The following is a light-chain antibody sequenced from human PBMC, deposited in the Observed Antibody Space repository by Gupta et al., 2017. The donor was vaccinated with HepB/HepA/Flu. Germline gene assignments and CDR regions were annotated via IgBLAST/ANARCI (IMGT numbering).Light chain of an antibody. CDR2: DVN. Sequence: QSALTQPASVSGSPGQSITIPCTGTSSDIGGHNYVSWYQQHPGKAPKVMIFDVNTRPSGVPNRFSGSKSGNTASLTISGLQAQDEADYYCSSYSSSNIEVFGGGTKLTVL. V-gene: IGLV2-14*03. CDR3: SSYSSSNIEV. J-gene: IGLJ2*01. CDR1: SSDIGGHNY.